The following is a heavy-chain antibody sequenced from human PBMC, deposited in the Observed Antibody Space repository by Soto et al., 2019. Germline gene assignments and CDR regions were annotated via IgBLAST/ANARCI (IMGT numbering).Heavy chain of an antibody. CDR3: ARVWGGAFDI. CDR2: IFHSGST. CDR1: GGSISSYY. V-gene: IGHV4-59*08. J-gene: IGHJ3*02. D-gene: IGHD3-10*01. Sequence: SETLSLTCTVSGGSISSYYWSWIRQPPGKGLEWIGCIFHSGSTNYNPSLKSRVTISVDTSIDQFSLKLSSVTAADTAVYYCARVWGGAFDIWGQGTTVTVSS.